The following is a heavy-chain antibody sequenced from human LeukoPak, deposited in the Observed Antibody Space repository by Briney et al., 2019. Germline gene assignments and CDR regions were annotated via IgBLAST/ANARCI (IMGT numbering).Heavy chain of an antibody. CDR3: AREPGSGGSCYRGDY. D-gene: IGHD2-15*01. J-gene: IGHJ4*02. CDR1: GFTFSSYS. Sequence: PGGSLRLSCAASGFTFSSYSMNWVRQAPGKGLEWVSSISSSSSYIKYADSVKGRFTISRDNAKNSLCLQMNSLRAEDTAVYYCAREPGSGGSCYRGDYWGQGTLVTVSS. V-gene: IGHV3-21*01. CDR2: ISSSSSYI.